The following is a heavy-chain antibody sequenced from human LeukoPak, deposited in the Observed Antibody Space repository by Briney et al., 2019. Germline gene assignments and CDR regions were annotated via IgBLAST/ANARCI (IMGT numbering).Heavy chain of an antibody. Sequence: GGSLRLSCAASGFPFSNSWMYWVRQAPGKGLEGVANIKKDGSGISYVESVKGRFIISRDNPRNSLYLQMNSLKVEDTAVYFCAGGNAMDVWGKGTAVTVYS. CDR1: GFPFSNSW. CDR2: IKKDGSGI. V-gene: IGHV3-7*03. CDR3: AGGNAMDV. J-gene: IGHJ6*04.